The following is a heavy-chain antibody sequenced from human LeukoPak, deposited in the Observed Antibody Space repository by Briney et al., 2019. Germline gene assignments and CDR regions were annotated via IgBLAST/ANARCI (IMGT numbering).Heavy chain of an antibody. CDR2: ISGSGGST. CDR1: GITFSSYA. D-gene: IGHD4-23*01. V-gene: IGHV3-23*01. CDR3: AKVMGDVYGGNYDY. J-gene: IGHJ4*02. Sequence: GGSLRLSCAASGITFSSYAMSWVRQAPGKGLEWVSAISGSGGSTYYADSVKGRFTISRDNSKKTLYLQMNSLRAEDTAVYYCAKVMGDVYGGNYDYWGQGTLVTVSS.